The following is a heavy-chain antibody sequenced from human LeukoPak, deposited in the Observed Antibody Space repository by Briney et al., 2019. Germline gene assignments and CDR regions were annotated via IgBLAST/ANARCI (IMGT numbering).Heavy chain of an antibody. D-gene: IGHD2-2*02. J-gene: IGHJ4*02. Sequence: GGSLRLSCAASGFTFSSYWMHWVRQAPGKGLECVSSITFSSSHIYYADSVKGRFTISRDNSKNTLYLQMNSLRAEDAAVYYCAKDGFCSSTSCYRGYYFDYWGQGTLVTVSS. CDR3: AKDGFCSSTSCYRGYYFDY. CDR2: ITFSSSHI. V-gene: IGHV3-21*04. CDR1: GFTFSSYW.